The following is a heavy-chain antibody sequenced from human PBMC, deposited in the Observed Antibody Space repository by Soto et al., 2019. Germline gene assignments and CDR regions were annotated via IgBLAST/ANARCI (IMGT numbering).Heavy chain of an antibody. CDR3: ARDAYGYEAFDI. D-gene: IGHD4-17*01. V-gene: IGHV3-48*01. CDR1: GVTFSSYS. CDR2: ISSSSSTI. J-gene: IGHJ3*02. Sequence: EGQLVESGGGLVQPGGSLRLSCAASGVTFSSYSMNWVRQAPGKGLEWVSYISSSSSTIYYADSVKGRFTISRDNAKNSLYLQMNSLRAEDTAVYYCARDAYGYEAFDIWGQGTMVTVSS.